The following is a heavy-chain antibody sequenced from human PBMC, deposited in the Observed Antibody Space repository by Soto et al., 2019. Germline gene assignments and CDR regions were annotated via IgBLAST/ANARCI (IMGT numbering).Heavy chain of an antibody. D-gene: IGHD3-3*01. Sequence: GGSLRLSCATSGFTFNTYPMTWVRQAPGKGLEWVSSISSTAGRTSSYADSVKGRFAISRDFSDNTVYLQMNNLRVDDTAVYFCAKGVLSLHYEMEVWGQGTTVTVSS. CDR1: GFTFNTYP. CDR2: ISSTAGRTS. V-gene: IGHV3-23*01. CDR3: AKGVLSLHYEMEV. J-gene: IGHJ6*02.